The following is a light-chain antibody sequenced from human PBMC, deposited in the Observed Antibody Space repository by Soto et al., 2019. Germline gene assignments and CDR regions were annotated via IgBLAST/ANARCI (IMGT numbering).Light chain of an antibody. CDR3: SSYVGSNNSGV. Sequence: QSALTQPPSASGSPGQSVTISCTGTSSDGGGYNYVSWYQQYPGKAPKLIIYEVSKRPSGVPDRFSGSKSGNTASLTVSGLQAEDEADYYCSSYVGSNNSGVFGGGTKLTVL. J-gene: IGLJ2*01. CDR2: EVS. V-gene: IGLV2-8*01. CDR1: SSDGGGYNY.